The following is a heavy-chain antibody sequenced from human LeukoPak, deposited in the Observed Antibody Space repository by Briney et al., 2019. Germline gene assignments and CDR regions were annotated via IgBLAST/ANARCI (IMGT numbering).Heavy chain of an antibody. CDR1: GFTFSSYG. J-gene: IGHJ4*01. CDR3: AKDLGYDYVWGEGNLYDC. V-gene: IGHV3-23*01. D-gene: IGHD3-16*01. CDR2: ISDRGRKT. Sequence: GGSLRLSCAASGFTFSSYGMSWVRQAPGKGPEWVSVISDRGRKTDYAGSVKGRFTISRDNSKNTLYLQLNSLRVEDTAVYYCAKDLGYDYVWGEGNLYDCWGQGTLVTVSS.